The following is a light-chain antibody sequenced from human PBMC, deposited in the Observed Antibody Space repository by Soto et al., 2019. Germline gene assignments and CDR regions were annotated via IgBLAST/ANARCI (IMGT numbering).Light chain of an antibody. CDR3: AAWDDSLIAYA. Sequence: QSALTQPPSASGTPGQRVTISCSGSNSNIGSNSVNWYQHLPGTAPKLLIYGNNQRPSGVPDRFSGSKSGTSASLALSGLLSEDEADYYCAAWDDSLIAYAFGTGTKLTVL. CDR2: GNN. V-gene: IGLV1-44*01. CDR1: NSNIGSNS. J-gene: IGLJ1*01.